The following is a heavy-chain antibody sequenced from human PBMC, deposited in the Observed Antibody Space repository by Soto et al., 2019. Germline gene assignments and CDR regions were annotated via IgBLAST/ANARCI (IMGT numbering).Heavy chain of an antibody. CDR1: GGSFSGYY. D-gene: IGHD2-15*01. Sequence: SETLSLTCAVYGGSFSGYYWSWIRQPPGKWLEWIGEIHHNGRTNYNPSLKSRVTISEDTPKDQFSLKLRSVTAADTAVYYCARGLRYCSGGSCYGGAFDIWGQGTMVTVSS. CDR2: IHHNGRT. V-gene: IGHV4-34*01. J-gene: IGHJ3*02. CDR3: ARGLRYCSGGSCYGGAFDI.